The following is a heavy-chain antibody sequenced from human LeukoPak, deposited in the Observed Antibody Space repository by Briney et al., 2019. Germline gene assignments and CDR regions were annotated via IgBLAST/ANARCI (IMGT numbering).Heavy chain of an antibody. CDR2: ITGRGDET. J-gene: IGHJ5*02. V-gene: IGHV3-23*01. CDR1: GFIFSNYA. D-gene: IGHD6-13*01. CDR3: AKGAAAGLVDWFDP. Sequence: AGGSLRLSCAASGFIFSNYALMWVRQAPGKGLEWASSITGRGDETFYADSVKGRFSLSRDNSKNMLYLQMYSLGAEGTAIYYCAKGAAAGLVDWFDPWGQGTLVTVSS.